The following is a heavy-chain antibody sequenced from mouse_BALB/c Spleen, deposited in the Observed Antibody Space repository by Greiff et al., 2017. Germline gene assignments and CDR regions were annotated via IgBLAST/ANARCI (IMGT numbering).Heavy chain of an antibody. CDR2: IDPANGNT. V-gene: IGHV14-3*02. J-gene: IGHJ4*01. D-gene: IGHD2-4*01. CDR3: ARSWITSDYAMDY. CDR1: GFNITDSY. Sequence: VQLKESGAELVKPGASVKLSCTASGFNITDSYMHWVKQRPEQGLEWIGRIDPANGNTKYDPKFQGKATITADTSSNTAYLQLSSLTSEDTAVYYCARSWITSDYAMDYWGQGTSVTVSS.